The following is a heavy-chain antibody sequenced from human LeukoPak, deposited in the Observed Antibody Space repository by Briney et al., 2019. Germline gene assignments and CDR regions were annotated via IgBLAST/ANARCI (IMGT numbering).Heavy chain of an antibody. J-gene: IGHJ4*02. D-gene: IGHD3-22*01. CDR3: ARGLDRSKTGY. Sequence: SETLSLTCSVYSESFSGGYWSWIRQPPGKGLDWIGEISDNEGIKYSPSLKSRVTISVDTSKNKFSLKLTSVTAADTAVYYCARGLDRSKTGYWGQGSLVIVSS. V-gene: IGHV4-34*01. CDR2: ISDNEGI. CDR1: SESFSGGY.